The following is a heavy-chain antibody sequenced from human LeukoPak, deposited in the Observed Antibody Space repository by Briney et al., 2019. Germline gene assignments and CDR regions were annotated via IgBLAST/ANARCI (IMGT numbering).Heavy chain of an antibody. CDR2: IYYSGST. CDR1: GGPISSYY. J-gene: IGHJ4*02. Sequence: PSETLSLTCTVSGGPISSYYWSWIRQPPGKGLEWIGYIYYSGSTNYNPSLKSRVTISVDTSKNQFSLKLSSVTAADTAVYYCASSYSSSFDYWGQGTLVTVSS. V-gene: IGHV4-59*08. D-gene: IGHD6-13*01. CDR3: ASSYSSSFDY.